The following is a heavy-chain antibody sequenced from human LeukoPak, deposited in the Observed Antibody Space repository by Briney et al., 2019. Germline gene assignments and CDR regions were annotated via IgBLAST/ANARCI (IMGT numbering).Heavy chain of an antibody. CDR1: GGTFSSYA. CDR3: ARVVCSSTSCSDAFDI. CDR2: IIPIFGTA. Sequence: SVKVSCKASGGTFSSYAISWVRQAPGQGLEWMGGIIPIFGTANYAQKFQGRVTITADESTSTAYMELSSLRSEDTAVYYCARVVCSSTSCSDAFDIWGQGTMVTVSS. V-gene: IGHV1-69*13. J-gene: IGHJ3*02. D-gene: IGHD2-2*01.